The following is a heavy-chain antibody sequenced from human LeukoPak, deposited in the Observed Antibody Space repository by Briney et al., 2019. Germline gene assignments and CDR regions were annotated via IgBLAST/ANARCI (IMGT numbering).Heavy chain of an antibody. Sequence: GGSLRLSCAASGFTVSSNYMSWVRQAPGKGLEWVSSISSSSSYIYYADSVKGRFTISRDNAKNSLYLQMNSLRAEDTAVYYCARDLGYCSSTSCYAYYYGMDVWGQGTTVTVSS. CDR2: ISSSSSYI. CDR3: ARDLGYCSSTSCYAYYYGMDV. CDR1: GFTVSSNY. D-gene: IGHD2-2*01. J-gene: IGHJ6*02. V-gene: IGHV3-21*01.